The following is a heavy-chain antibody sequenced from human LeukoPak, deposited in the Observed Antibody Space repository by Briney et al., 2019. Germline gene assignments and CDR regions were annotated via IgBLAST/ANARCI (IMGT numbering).Heavy chain of an antibody. CDR1: GFTFNTFS. J-gene: IGHJ1*01. D-gene: IGHD3-10*01. V-gene: IGHV3-48*04. CDR2: ISSSGATT. Sequence: PEGSLRLSCAASGFTFNTFSMNWVRQAPGKGPEWVSYISSSGATTYYADSVKGRFTISRDNAKNSLFLQMNSLRAEDTAVYYCVRRGLIETEYLERWGQGTLVIVSS. CDR3: VRRGLIETEYLER.